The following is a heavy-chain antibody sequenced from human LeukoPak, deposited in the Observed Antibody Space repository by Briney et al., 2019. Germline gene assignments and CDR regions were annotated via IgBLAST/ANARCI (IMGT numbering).Heavy chain of an antibody. D-gene: IGHD3-22*01. CDR1: GFTVSSNY. CDR3: ARARYYYDSSGYYVRNYFDY. J-gene: IGHJ4*02. CDR2: IYSGGST. V-gene: IGHV3-66*01. Sequence: GGSLRLSCAASGFTVSSNYMSWVRQAPGKGLEWVSVIYSGGSTYYADSVEGRFTISRDNSKNTLYLQMNSLRAEDTAVYYCARARYYYDSSGYYVRNYFDYWGQGTLVTVSS.